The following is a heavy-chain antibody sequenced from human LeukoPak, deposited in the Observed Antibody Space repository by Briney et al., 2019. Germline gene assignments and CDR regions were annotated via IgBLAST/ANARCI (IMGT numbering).Heavy chain of an antibody. Sequence: PSETLSLTCAGDGGSFRGYYWSWIRQPPGKGVEWIGEINHSGSTNYNPSLKSRVTISVDTSKNQFSLKLSSVTAADTAVYYCARQPKPNCTNGVCYEYYFDYWGQGTLVTVSS. D-gene: IGHD2-8*01. CDR2: INHSGST. CDR3: ARQPKPNCTNGVCYEYYFDY. V-gene: IGHV4-34*01. CDR1: GGSFRGYY. J-gene: IGHJ4*02.